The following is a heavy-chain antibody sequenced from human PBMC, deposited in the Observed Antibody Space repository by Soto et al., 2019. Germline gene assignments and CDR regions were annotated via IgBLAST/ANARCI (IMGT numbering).Heavy chain of an antibody. V-gene: IGHV5-51*01. J-gene: IGHJ5*02. CDR3: VVQQKLPWVNA. Sequence: PGESLKISCQGSGYTFSGYWIGWVRQMSGKGLEWMGIIYPGDSDARYSPSFQGQVTISADESITTAYLQWDSLKASDTAIYYCVVQQKLPWVNAWGQGTLVTVSS. CDR1: GYTFSGYW. CDR2: IYPGDSDA. D-gene: IGHD1-1*01.